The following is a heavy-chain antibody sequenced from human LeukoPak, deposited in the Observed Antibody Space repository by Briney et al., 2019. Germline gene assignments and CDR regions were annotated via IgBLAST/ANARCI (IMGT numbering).Heavy chain of an antibody. CDR3: AREFGSAMASLRYYFDY. V-gene: IGHV1-2*02. Sequence: ASVKVSCKASGYTFTDYYMHWVRQAPGQGLEWMGWIDPNSGVTIYAQNFQGRVTMTRDTSINTAYMDLSSLRSDDTALYFCAREFGSAMASLRYYFDYWGQGSLVTVSS. CDR1: GYTFTDYY. J-gene: IGHJ4*02. D-gene: IGHD2-2*01. CDR2: IDPNSGVT.